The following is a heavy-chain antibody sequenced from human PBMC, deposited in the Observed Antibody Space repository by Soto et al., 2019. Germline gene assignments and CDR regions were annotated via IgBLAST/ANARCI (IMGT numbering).Heavy chain of an antibody. CDR3: GEDDGILGRGYVDL. D-gene: IGHD3-16*01. V-gene: IGHV3-23*01. CDR2: ISFSDGGT. Sequence: EEQLLESGGGLIQPGGSLRLACAASGFTFSSYAMTWVRQAPGKGLEWVSSISFSDGGTYYADSVKGRLTISRDNSKNTLFLQVNSLRVEDTAVYYCGEDDGILGRGYVDLWGRGTLVTVSS. CDR1: GFTFSSYA. J-gene: IGHJ2*01.